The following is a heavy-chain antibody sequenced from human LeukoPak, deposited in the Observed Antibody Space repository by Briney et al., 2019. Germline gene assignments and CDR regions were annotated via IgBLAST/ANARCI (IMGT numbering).Heavy chain of an antibody. CDR1: GYTFTSYD. CDR3: ATQLERDFTIFGI. J-gene: IGHJ3*02. Sequence: GSVKVSCKASGYTFTSYDINWVRQATGQGLEWMGWMNPNSGNTGYAQKFQGRVTMTRNTSISTAYMELSSLRSEDTAVYYCATQLERDFTIFGIWGQGTMVTVSS. D-gene: IGHD1-1*01. CDR2: MNPNSGNT. V-gene: IGHV1-8*01.